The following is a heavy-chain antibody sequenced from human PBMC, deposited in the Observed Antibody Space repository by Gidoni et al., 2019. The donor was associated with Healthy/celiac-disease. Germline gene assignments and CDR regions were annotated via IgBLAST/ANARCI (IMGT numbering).Heavy chain of an antibody. Sequence: EVQLLESGGGLVQPGGSLRLSCAASGFTFSSCAMSWVRQAPGKGLEWVSAFNPTGDRTYYADSVKGRFTISRDNSKNTLYLRMTSLRAEDTAVYYCATESWPLLDYWGQGTLVTVSS. CDR1: GFTFSSCA. V-gene: IGHV3-23*01. CDR2: FNPTGDRT. CDR3: ATESWPLLDY. J-gene: IGHJ4*02.